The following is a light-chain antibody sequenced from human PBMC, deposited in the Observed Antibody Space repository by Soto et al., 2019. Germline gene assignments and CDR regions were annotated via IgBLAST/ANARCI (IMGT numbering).Light chain of an antibody. V-gene: IGKV3-20*01. CDR3: QQYGSLPPYT. Sequence: DIVLTQSPGTLSLSPGERATLSCRASQSVSNNYVAWYQXXXXQXPRLLMYDASSRATGIAGRFSGSGSGTDFTLTISRLEPEDFAVYYCQQYGSLPPYTFGQGTKLEIK. J-gene: IGKJ2*01. CDR1: QSVSNNY. CDR2: DAS.